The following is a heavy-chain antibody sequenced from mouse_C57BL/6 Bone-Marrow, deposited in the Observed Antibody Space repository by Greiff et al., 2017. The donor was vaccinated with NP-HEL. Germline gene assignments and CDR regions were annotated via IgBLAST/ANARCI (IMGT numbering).Heavy chain of an antibody. Sequence: QVQLQQPGAELVRPGSSVKLSCKASGYTFTSYWMHWVKQRPIQGLEWIGNIDPSDSETHYNQKFKDKATLTVDKSSSTAYMQLSSLTSEDSAVYYCATPYYSNYGYAMDYWGQGTSVTVSS. D-gene: IGHD2-5*01. CDR3: ATPYYSNYGYAMDY. CDR2: IDPSDSET. V-gene: IGHV1-52*01. CDR1: GYTFTSYW. J-gene: IGHJ4*01.